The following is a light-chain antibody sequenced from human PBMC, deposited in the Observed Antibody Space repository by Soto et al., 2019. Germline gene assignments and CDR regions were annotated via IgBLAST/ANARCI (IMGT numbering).Light chain of an antibody. CDR1: EFLSSSY. V-gene: IGKV3-20*01. CDR2: AAA. CDR3: QQQGT. Sequence: EIVLTQSPGTLSLSPGERATLSCRASEFLSSSYLVWYQQKPGQAPRLLIYAAARRATGIPDRLSGSGSATEYTLTINTVEPEDFAVYYCQQQGTFGQGTKLEIK. J-gene: IGKJ2*01.